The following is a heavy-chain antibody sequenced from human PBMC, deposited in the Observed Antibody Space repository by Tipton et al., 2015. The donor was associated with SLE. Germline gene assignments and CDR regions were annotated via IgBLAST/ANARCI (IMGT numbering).Heavy chain of an antibody. Sequence: TLSLTCTVSGYSISNNHYWGWIRQPPGKGLEWIASLYHDGATFYNPSLRSRVIMSVDTAKNQFSLKLTSVTAADTAVYYCARGMLTWRGAIVGVDVWGQGTTVNVSS. D-gene: IGHD2-8*01. J-gene: IGHJ6*02. CDR2: LYHDGAT. V-gene: IGHV4-38-2*02. CDR1: GYSISNNHY. CDR3: ARGMLTWRGAIVGVDV.